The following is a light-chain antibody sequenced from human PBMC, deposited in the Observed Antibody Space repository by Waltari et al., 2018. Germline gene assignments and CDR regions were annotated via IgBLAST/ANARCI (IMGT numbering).Light chain of an antibody. CDR2: DVT. Sequence: QSALTQPASVSGSPGQSITISCTGTSSDVGGYTYVSWYQQHPGKAPKLMIYDVTKRPSGVFNRFSCSKSGNTASLTISGLQAEDEADYYCSSYTSSSTLVFGGGTKLTVL. V-gene: IGLV2-14*03. CDR3: SSYTSSSTLV. CDR1: SSDVGGYTY. J-gene: IGLJ3*02.